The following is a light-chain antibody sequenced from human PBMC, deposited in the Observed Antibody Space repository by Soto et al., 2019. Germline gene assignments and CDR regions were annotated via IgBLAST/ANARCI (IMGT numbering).Light chain of an antibody. V-gene: IGLV2-14*01. Sequence: QSALTQPASVSGSPGQSITISCTGTSSDVGGYIYVSWHQQHPGTAPKLMIYDVSNRPSGVSNRFSGSKSGNTASLTISGLQAEDEADYYRSSFTSSNTLVFGGGTKLTVL. CDR1: SSDVGGYIY. CDR3: SSFTSSNTLV. CDR2: DVS. J-gene: IGLJ2*01.